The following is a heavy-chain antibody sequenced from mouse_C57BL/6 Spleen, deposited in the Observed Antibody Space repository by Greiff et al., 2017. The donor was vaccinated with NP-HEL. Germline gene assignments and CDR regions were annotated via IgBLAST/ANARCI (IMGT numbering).Heavy chain of an antibody. CDR3: TRPYYRSLYFDV. J-gene: IGHJ1*03. CDR2: IYPRSGNT. D-gene: IGHD2-12*01. V-gene: IGHV1-81*01. Sequence: QVQLKQSGAELARPGASVKLSCKASGYTFTSYGISWVKQRTGQGLEWIGEIYPRSGNTYYNEKFKGKAILTADKSSSTAYMELRSLTSEDSAVYYCTRPYYRSLYFDVWGTGTTVTVSS. CDR1: GYTFTSYG.